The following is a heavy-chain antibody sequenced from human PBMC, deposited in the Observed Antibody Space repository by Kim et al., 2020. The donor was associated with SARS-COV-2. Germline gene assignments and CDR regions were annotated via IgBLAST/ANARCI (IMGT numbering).Heavy chain of an antibody. CDR1: GGSISSYY. V-gene: IGHV4-4*07. J-gene: IGHJ6*02. Sequence: SETLSLTCTVSGGSISSYYWSWIRQPAGKGLEWIGRIYTSGSTNYNPSLKSRVTMSVDTSKNQFSLKLSSVTAADTAVYYCARGGYSSSWYSYYYYYGMDVWGQGPTVTVSS. CDR3: ARGGYSSSWYSYYYYYGMDV. D-gene: IGHD6-13*01. CDR2: IYTSGST.